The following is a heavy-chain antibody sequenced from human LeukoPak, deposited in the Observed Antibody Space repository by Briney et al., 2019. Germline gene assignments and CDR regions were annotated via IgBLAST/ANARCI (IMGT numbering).Heavy chain of an antibody. CDR2: IYYNWRT. CDR3: ARGPYGASISKWFDP. J-gene: IGHJ5*02. V-gene: IGHV4-39*07. Sequence: SEPLSLTCTVSGGSISSSSHYWGWIRQPPGKGLVRISNIYYNWRTYIHPSLQIRVTISIDSSKNQFSLKVNSVTAADTAVYYCARGPYGASISKWFDPWGQGTLVIVSS. CDR1: GGSISSSSHY. D-gene: IGHD4/OR15-4a*01.